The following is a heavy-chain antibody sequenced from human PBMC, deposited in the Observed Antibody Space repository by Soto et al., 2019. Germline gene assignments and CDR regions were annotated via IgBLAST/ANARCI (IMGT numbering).Heavy chain of an antibody. CDR1: GYSFTSYW. CDR3: ARYGPHYDSSGYYRYYYYGMDV. D-gene: IGHD3-22*01. Sequence: PGESLKISCKGSGYSFTSYWISWVRQMPGKGLEWMGRIDPSDSYTNYSPSFQGHVTISADKSISTAYLQWSSLKASDTAMYYCARYGPHYDSSGYYRYYYYGMDVWGKGTTVTVSS. CDR2: IDPSDSYT. J-gene: IGHJ6*04. V-gene: IGHV5-10-1*01.